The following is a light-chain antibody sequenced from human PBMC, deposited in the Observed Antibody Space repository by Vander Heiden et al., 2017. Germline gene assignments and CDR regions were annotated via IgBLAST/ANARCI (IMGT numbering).Light chain of an antibody. CDR2: YKSDSDK. CDR3: MIWHSSAVV. J-gene: IGLJ2*01. V-gene: IGLV5-45*03. CDR1: SDINVGTYR. Sequence: QAVLTQPSPLSASPGASASLTCTLRSDINVGTYRIYWYQQKPGSPPQYLLRYKSDSDKQQGSGVPGRFSGSKDASANAGILLISGLQSDDEADYYCMIWHSSAVVFGGGTKLTVL.